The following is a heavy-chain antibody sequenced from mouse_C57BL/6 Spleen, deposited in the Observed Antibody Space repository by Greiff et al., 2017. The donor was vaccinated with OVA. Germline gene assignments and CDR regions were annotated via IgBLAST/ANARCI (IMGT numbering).Heavy chain of an antibody. CDR3: TRDVGNWFAY. CDR2: ISSGGDYI. D-gene: IGHD4-1*01. J-gene: IGHJ3*01. Sequence: EVKLVESGEGLVKPGGSLKLSCAASGFTFSSYAMSWVRQTPEKRLEWVAYISSGGDYIYYADTVKGRFTISRDNARNTLYLQMSSLKSEDTAMYYCTRDVGNWFAYWGQGTLVTVSA. V-gene: IGHV5-9-1*02. CDR1: GFTFSSYA.